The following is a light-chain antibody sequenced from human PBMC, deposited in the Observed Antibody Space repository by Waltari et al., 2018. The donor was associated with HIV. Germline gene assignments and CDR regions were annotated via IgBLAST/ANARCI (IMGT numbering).Light chain of an antibody. Sequence: SYELTQPPSVSVSPGQTARITCSGDALLKKYASWYQQTPGQARVVGIYKDGHVPAWILERFSGSSSGRTGTLTISGVQAEDEADYYFQSADSSGTYPVVFGGGTKLTVL. CDR3: QSADSSGTYPVV. CDR2: KDG. CDR1: ALLKKY. V-gene: IGLV3-25*03. J-gene: IGLJ2*01.